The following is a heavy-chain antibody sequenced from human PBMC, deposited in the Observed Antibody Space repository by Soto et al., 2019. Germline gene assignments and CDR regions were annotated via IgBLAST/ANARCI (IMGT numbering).Heavy chain of an antibody. J-gene: IGHJ6*02. D-gene: IGHD6-13*01. CDR3: AIFHSGWLRNFYYCYGMDV. CDR2: INPNSGGT. CDR1: GYTFTGYY. Sequence: GASVKVSCKASGYTFTGYYMHWVRQAPGQGLEWMGWINPNSGGTNYAQKFQGRVTMTRDTSISTAYMELSRLRSDDTAVYYCAIFHSGWLRNFYYCYGMDVWGQGTTVTVSS. V-gene: IGHV1-2*02.